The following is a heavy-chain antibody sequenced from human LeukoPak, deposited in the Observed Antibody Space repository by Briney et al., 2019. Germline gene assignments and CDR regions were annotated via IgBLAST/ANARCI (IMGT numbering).Heavy chain of an antibody. CDR1: GFSFSNYA. CDR3: ATGAVVGAPKYYFDS. J-gene: IGHJ4*02. D-gene: IGHD1-26*01. Sequence: GGALRLSCSASGFSFSNYAMHWVRQAPGKGLEYVSAISSNGGSTYYADSVKGRFTISRDNSKKTLYLEMNSLGGEDTAVYYCATGAVVGAPKYYFDSWGQGTLVTVSS. CDR2: ISSNGGST. V-gene: IGHV3-64*04.